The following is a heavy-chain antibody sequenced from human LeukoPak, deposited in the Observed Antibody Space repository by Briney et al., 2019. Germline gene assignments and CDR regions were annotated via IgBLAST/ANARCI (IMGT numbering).Heavy chain of an antibody. CDR1: GGTSSSYA. Sequence: SVKVSCKASGGTSSSYAISWVRRPPAQGVEWMGGLIPIFGTANYAQKFQGRVKITTDESTSTAYMELSSLRSEDTAVYYCATSVVTIFGVVPPPPFDYWGQGTLVTVSS. V-gene: IGHV1-69*05. CDR3: ATSVVTIFGVVPPPPFDY. J-gene: IGHJ4*02. D-gene: IGHD3-3*01. CDR2: LIPIFGTA.